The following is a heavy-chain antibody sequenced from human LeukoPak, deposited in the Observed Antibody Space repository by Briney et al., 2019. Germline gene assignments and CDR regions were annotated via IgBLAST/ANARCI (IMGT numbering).Heavy chain of an antibody. V-gene: IGHV4-59*08. D-gene: IGHD3-3*01. J-gene: IGHJ3*02. Sequence: PSETLSLTCTVSGGSISSYYWSWIRQPPGKGLEWIGYIYYSGCTNYNPSLKSRVTISVDTSKNQFSLKLSSVTAADTAVYYCARLSTIFGVVTLDAFDIWGQGTMVTVSS. CDR3: ARLSTIFGVVTLDAFDI. CDR1: GGSISSYY. CDR2: IYYSGCT.